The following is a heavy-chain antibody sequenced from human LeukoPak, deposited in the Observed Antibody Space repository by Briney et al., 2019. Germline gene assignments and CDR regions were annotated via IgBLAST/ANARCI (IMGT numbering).Heavy chain of an antibody. J-gene: IGHJ4*02. Sequence: PSETLSLTCAVYGGSFSGYYWSWIRQPPGKGLEWIGEINHSGSTNYNPSLKSRVTISVDTSKNQFSLKLSSVTAADTAVYYCARDHYYGSGIDYWGQGTLVTVSS. CDR2: INHSGST. CDR1: GGSFSGYY. CDR3: ARDHYYGSGIDY. D-gene: IGHD3-10*01. V-gene: IGHV4-34*01.